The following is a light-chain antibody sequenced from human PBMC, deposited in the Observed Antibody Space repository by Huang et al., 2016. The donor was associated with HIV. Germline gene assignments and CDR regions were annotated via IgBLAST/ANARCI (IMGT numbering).Light chain of an antibody. V-gene: IGKV3-11*01. CDR1: QNINNF. CDR3: QQRYDRLT. CDR2: YTS. J-gene: IGKJ4*01. Sequence: EIVLTQSPATVSLFLGDRVTLSCRASQNINNFLAWYQQKPGQAPRLLIYYTSVRPSGVPARFSGSGSGPDFTLTISSLETEDVAVYYCQQRYDRLTFGGGTRVEI.